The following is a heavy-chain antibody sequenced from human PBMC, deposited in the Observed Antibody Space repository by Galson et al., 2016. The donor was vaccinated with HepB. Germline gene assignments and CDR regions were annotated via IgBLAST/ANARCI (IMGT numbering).Heavy chain of an antibody. V-gene: IGHV1-8*01. J-gene: IGHJ4*02. D-gene: IGHD3-9*01. Sequence: SVKVSCKASGYTFTDYDINWVRQAPGQGLEWMGWMNPTTGKTGHAQKFPGRVTLTRNTSIRTAYMELNSLRSENSAVYYCARNLKRTEDFDIWGQGTLVTVSS. CDR1: GYTFTDYD. CDR3: ARNLKRTEDFDI. CDR2: MNPTTGKT.